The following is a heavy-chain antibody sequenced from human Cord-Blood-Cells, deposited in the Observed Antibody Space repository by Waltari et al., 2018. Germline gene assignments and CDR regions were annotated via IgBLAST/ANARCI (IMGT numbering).Heavy chain of an antibody. CDR3: ARFRIDIVGALDY. J-gene: IGHJ4*02. CDR1: GYTFTGYY. CDR2: INPNSGGT. V-gene: IGHV1-2*04. Sequence: QVQLVQSGAEVKKPGASVKVSCKASGYTFTGYYMPWVRPAPGQGLEWMGWINPNSGGTNYAQKFQGWVTMTRDTSISTAYMELSRLRSDDTAVYYCARFRIDIVGALDYWGQGTLVTVSS. D-gene: IGHD1-26*01.